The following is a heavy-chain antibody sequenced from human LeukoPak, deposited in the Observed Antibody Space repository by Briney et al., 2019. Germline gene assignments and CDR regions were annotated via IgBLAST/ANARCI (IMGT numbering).Heavy chain of an antibody. CDR2: FDPENGET. V-gene: IGHV1-24*01. Sequence: ASVKVSCKVSGYTLVDLSMHWVRQAPGKGLEWMGTFDPENGETIFAQSFQGRLTMTEDTSTDTLFMELSSLTSEDTAIYYCASMLVASTDTFWFDPWGQGTLVTVSS. CDR1: GYTLVDLS. J-gene: IGHJ5*02. D-gene: IGHD1-1*01. CDR3: ASMLVASTDTFWFDP.